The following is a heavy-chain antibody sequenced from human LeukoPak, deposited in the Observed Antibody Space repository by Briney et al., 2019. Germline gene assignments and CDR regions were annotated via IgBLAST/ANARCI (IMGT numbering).Heavy chain of an antibody. CDR3: AKAPVTTCSGAYCYPFDY. CDR1: GFVFSRSG. J-gene: IGHJ4*02. V-gene: IGHV3-23*01. CDR2: ISGSGSGGST. Sequence: GGSLRLSCAASGFVFSRSGMSWVRQAPGKGLEWVSAISGSGSGGSTYYADSVKGRFTISRDSSKNTLYLQMNSLRAGDAAVYYRAKAPVTTCSGAYCYPFDYWSQGTLVTVSS. D-gene: IGHD2-15*01.